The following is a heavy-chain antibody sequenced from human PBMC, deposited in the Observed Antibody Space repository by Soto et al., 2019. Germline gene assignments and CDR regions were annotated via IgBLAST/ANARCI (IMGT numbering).Heavy chain of an antibody. D-gene: IGHD2-2*01. Sequence: PGGSLRLSCAASGFTFSSYAMSWVRQAPGKGLEWVSAISGSGGSAYYADSVKGRFTISRDNSKNTLYLQMNSLRAEDTAVYYCAKGYCSSTSCYGWFDPWGQGTLVTDSS. V-gene: IGHV3-23*01. CDR1: GFTFSSYA. CDR3: AKGYCSSTSCYGWFDP. J-gene: IGHJ5*02. CDR2: ISGSGGSA.